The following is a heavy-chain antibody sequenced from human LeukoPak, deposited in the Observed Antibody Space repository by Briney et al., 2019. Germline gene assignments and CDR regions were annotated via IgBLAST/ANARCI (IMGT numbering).Heavy chain of an antibody. CDR3: SKDYLGARSGGRNWFDP. V-gene: IGHV3-23*01. J-gene: IGHJ5*02. D-gene: IGHD7-27*01. CDR1: GFTVSSDY. Sequence: PGGSLRLSCAASGFTVSSDYVSWVRQAPGKGLEWVSGIGGSDGNTYYADSVKGRFTISRENSKNTLYLQMNSLRVEDTAVYYCSKDYLGARSGGRNWFDPRGQGTLVTVSS. CDR2: IGGSDGNT.